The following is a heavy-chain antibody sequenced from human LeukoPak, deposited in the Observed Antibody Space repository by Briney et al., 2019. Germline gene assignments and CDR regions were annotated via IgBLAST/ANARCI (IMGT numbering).Heavy chain of an antibody. V-gene: IGHV3-49*04. CDR1: GFTFGDHA. CDR3: TRGPIQLWLYHGMDV. Sequence: GGSLRLSCTVSGFTFGDHAMGWVRQAPGKGLEWVGFIRSKTYGGTTEYAASVKGRFIISRDGSTSIAYLQMNSLKTEDTAVYYCTRGPIQLWLYHGMDVWGQGTTVTVSS. D-gene: IGHD5-18*01. J-gene: IGHJ6*02. CDR2: IRSKTYGGTT.